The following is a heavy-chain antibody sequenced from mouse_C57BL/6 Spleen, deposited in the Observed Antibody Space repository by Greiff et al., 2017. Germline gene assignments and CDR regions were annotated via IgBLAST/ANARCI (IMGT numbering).Heavy chain of an antibody. J-gene: IGHJ2*01. Sequence: VQLQQPGAELVRPGSSVTLSCKASGYTFTSYWMHWVKQRPIQGLEWIGNIDPSDSETHYNQKFKDKATLTVDKSSSTAYKRRSSLTSEDSAVYVCARGRLDPFDGGGEGNTLTVSA. V-gene: IGHV1-52*01. CDR3: ARGRLDPFDG. CDR1: GYTFTSYW. CDR2: IDPSDSET. D-gene: IGHD4-1*01.